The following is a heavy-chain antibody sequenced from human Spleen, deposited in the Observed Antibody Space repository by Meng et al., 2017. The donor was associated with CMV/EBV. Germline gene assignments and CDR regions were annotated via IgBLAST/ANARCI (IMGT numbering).Heavy chain of an antibody. D-gene: IGHD3-9*01. V-gene: IGHV4-61*01. CDR3: ARKNDIFDY. J-gene: IGHJ4*02. Sequence: LHCTVSGDSVRSGSYYWSWIRQPPGKGLEWIGSIRYSGTTNYNPSLKSRVTISLDTSKNQFSLKLNSVTAADTAVYYCARKNDIFDYWGQGTLVTVSS. CDR2: IRYSGTT. CDR1: GDSVRSGSYY.